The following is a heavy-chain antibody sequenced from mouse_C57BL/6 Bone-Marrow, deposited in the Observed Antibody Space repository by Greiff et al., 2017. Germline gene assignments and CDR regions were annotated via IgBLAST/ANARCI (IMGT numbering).Heavy chain of an antibody. J-gene: IGHJ4*01. CDR1: GYTFTSYW. V-gene: IGHV1-64*01. Sequence: QVQLQQPGAELVKPGASVKLSCKASGYTFTSYWMHWVKQRPGQGLEWIGMIHPNSGSTNYNEKFKSKATLTVDKSSSTAYMQLSSLTSEDSAVYYCARGYYGSSYDYAMDYWGQGTSVTVSS. CDR3: ARGYYGSSYDYAMDY. D-gene: IGHD1-1*01. CDR2: IHPNSGST.